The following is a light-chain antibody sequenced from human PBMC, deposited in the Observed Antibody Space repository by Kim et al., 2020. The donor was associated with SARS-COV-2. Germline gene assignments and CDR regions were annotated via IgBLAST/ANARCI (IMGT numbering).Light chain of an antibody. CDR3: QVWDVGHPV. CDR2: NDS. V-gene: IGLV3-21*02. Sequence: VDPGQTARITRGGKSSGSIGVHWCLQKPGQAPELVIYNDSDRPSGIPERFSGSKSGSTATLTINRVEAGDEADYFCQVWDVGHPVFGEGTKLSVL. CDR1: SSGSIG. J-gene: IGLJ3*02.